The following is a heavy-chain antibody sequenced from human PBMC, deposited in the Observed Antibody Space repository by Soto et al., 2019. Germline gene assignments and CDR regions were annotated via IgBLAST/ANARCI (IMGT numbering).Heavy chain of an antibody. CDR1: GFTFNSYG. Sequence: QIQLVESGGGVAQPGRSLRLSCTASGFTFNSYGFNWVRQAPGKGLEWVAVIWYDGNTKYYADSVKGRFTISRDNLKNTLYLQMNSLTAEDTAVYYCARPLVAPVAGPYYYGMDVWGQGTTVTVSS. V-gene: IGHV3-33*01. CDR3: ARPLVAPVAGPYYYGMDV. J-gene: IGHJ6*02. CDR2: IWYDGNTK. D-gene: IGHD6-19*01.